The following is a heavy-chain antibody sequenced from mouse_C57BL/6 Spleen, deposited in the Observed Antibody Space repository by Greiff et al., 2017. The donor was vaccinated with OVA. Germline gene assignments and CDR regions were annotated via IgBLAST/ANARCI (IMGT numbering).Heavy chain of an antibody. V-gene: IGHV1-52*01. D-gene: IGHD2-2*01. Sequence: QVQLQQSGAELVRPGSSVKLSCKASGYTFTSYWMHWVKQRPIQGLEWIGNIDPSDSETHYNQKFKDKATLTVDKSSSTAYMQLSSLTSEDSAVYYCAHYGYDRGYFGVWGTGTTVTVSS. CDR1: GYTFTSYW. CDR2: IDPSDSET. CDR3: AHYGYDRGYFGV. J-gene: IGHJ1*03.